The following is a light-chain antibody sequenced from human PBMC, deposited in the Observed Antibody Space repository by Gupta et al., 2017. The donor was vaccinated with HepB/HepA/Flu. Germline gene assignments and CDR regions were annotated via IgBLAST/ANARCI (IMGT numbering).Light chain of an antibody. CDR1: SSNIGAGYD. CDR2: GNS. Sequence: QSVLTQPPSVSGAPGQRVTICCTGSSSNIGAGYDVHWYQQLPGTAPKLLIYGNSNRPSGVPDRFSGSKSGTSASLAITGLQAEDEADYYCQSYDSSRSVLFGGGTKLTVL. J-gene: IGLJ2*01. CDR3: QSYDSSRSVL. V-gene: IGLV1-40*01.